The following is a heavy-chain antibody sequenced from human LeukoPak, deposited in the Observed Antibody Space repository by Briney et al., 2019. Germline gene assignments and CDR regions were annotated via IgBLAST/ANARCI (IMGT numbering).Heavy chain of an antibody. CDR3: ARDHLKDYGGNFRAFDI. J-gene: IGHJ3*02. CDR1: GGSISSNNW. D-gene: IGHD4-23*01. CDR2: IYHSGRT. V-gene: IGHV4-4*02. Sequence: SETLSLTCAVSGGSISSNNWWNWVRQPPGKGLEWIGEIYHSGRTNYNPPLKSRVTISVDKSRNQFSLKLSSVIAADTAVYYCARDHLKDYGGNFRAFDIWGQGTMVTVSS.